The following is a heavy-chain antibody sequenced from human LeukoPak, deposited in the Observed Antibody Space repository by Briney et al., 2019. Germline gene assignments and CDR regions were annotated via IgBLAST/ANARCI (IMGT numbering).Heavy chain of an antibody. V-gene: IGHV3-21*01. CDR1: GFTFSSYS. Sequence: GGSLRLSCAASGFTFSSYSMNWVRQAPGKGLERVSSISSSSGYIYHADSVQGRFTISRDNAKNSLYLQMNSLRAEDTAVYYCARSSGYDWNYYYYYMDVWGKGTTVTVSS. CDR2: ISSSSGYI. D-gene: IGHD5-12*01. CDR3: ARSSGYDWNYYYYYMDV. J-gene: IGHJ6*03.